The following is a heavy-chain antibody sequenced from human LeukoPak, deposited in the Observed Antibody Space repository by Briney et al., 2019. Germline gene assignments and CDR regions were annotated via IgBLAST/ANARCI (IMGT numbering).Heavy chain of an antibody. CDR3: TTEDGTTVGT. Sequence: GGSLRLSCAASGFTFSNAWMSWVRQAPGEGLEWGGRIKSKTDGGTTDYAAPVKGRFTISRDDSKNTLYLQMNSLKTEDTAVYYCTTEDGTTVGTWGQGTLVTVSS. V-gene: IGHV3-15*01. CDR2: IKSKTDGGTT. D-gene: IGHD1-1*01. CDR1: GFTFSNAW. J-gene: IGHJ5*02.